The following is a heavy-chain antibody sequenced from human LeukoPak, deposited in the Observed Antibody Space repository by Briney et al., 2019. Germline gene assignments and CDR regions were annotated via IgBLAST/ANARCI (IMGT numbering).Heavy chain of an antibody. CDR1: GYTFTRYY. CDR3: ARGPCGYSERCYMDV. J-gene: IGHJ6*03. V-gene: IGHV1-2*02. D-gene: IGHD4-23*01. CDR2: INPNSGGT. Sequence: GASVKVSCKASGYTFTRYYMHWVRQAPGQGLEWMGWINPNSGGTNYAQKLQGRVTMTGDTSISTAYMELSRLRSDDTAVYYCARGPCGYSERCYMDVWGKGTTVTVSS.